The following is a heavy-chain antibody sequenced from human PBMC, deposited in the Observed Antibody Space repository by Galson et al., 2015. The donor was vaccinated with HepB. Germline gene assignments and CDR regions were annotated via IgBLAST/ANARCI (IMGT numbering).Heavy chain of an antibody. Sequence: PALVKPTQTLTLTCTFSGFSLTTIGVGVGWIRQPPGKALQWLALIYWDDDKRHSPSLKSRLTITKDTSKNQVVLTMTNMDPVDTATYYCARSRNEILDTSAMDVWGQGTSIIVSS. D-gene: IGHD3-9*01. CDR3: ARSRNEILDTSAMDV. J-gene: IGHJ6*02. V-gene: IGHV2-5*02. CDR1: GFSLTTIGVG. CDR2: IYWDDDK.